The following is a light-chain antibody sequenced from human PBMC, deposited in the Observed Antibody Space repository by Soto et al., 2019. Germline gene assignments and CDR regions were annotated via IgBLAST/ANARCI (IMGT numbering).Light chain of an antibody. V-gene: IGKV3-15*01. Sequence: EIVMPQSPATLSVSPGERATLSCRASENISGYLAWYQEKPGQAPRLLIFGASTRATGIPGRFSGSGSGTEFTLSINSLQSEDLAVYYCQQYRDWPLTFGGGTKVEIE. CDR3: QQYRDWPLT. CDR1: ENISGY. CDR2: GAS. J-gene: IGKJ4*01.